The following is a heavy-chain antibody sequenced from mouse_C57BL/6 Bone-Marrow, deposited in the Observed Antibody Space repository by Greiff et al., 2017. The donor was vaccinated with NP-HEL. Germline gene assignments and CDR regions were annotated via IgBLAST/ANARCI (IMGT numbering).Heavy chain of an antibody. D-gene: IGHD1-1*01. CDR1: GYSITSGYY. V-gene: IGHV3-6*01. CDR3: ARGLDYYGSSYGAMDY. CDR2: ISYDGSN. J-gene: IGHJ4*01. Sequence: VQLQQSGPGLVKPSQSLSLTCSVTGYSITSGYYWNWIRQFPGNKLEWMGYISYDGSNNYNPSLKNRISITRDTSKNQFFLKLNSVTTEDTATYYCARGLDYYGSSYGAMDYWGQGTSVTVSS.